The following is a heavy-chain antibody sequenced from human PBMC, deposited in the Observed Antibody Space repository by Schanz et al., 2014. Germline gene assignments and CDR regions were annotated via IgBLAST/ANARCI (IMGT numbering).Heavy chain of an antibody. CDR2: ISTYTGNT. V-gene: IGHV1-18*01. CDR3: ARESVSRTRLFDP. D-gene: IGHD3-3*01. CDR1: GGTFTSYA. J-gene: IGHJ5*02. Sequence: QVQLVQSGAEVRKPGSSVRVSCKASGGTFTSYAFSWVRQAPGQGLEWMGWISTYTGNTNYAQRLQDRVTMTTDTSTSTAYMELRSLRSDDTAVYYCARESVSRTRLFDPWGQGTLVTVSS.